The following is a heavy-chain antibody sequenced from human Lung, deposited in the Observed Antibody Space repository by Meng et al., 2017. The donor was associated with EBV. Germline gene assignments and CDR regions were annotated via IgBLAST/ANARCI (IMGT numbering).Heavy chain of an antibody. CDR2: INYSGTP. J-gene: IGHJ4*02. D-gene: IGHD2-2*01. Sequence: QLVRFVPALLKPSGTLSLACGYTGRSYSSSYRSWLRQPPGKALESIGQINYSGTPNYNPSLKILVTISVYTSNNQFSLCLNSVTAADTAVYYCARGGTISAPFDYWGQGTLVTVSS. V-gene: IGHV4-34*01. CDR1: GRSYSSSY. CDR3: ARGGTISAPFDY.